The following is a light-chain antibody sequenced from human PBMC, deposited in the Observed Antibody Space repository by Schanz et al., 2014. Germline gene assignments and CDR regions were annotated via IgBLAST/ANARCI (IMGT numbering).Light chain of an antibody. CDR3: CSYAGTYTWV. Sequence: SALTQPASVSGSPGQSITLSCTGTSSDVGGYNYVSWYQHHPGKAPKLMIYDVSNRPSGVSNRFSGSKSGNTASLTISGLQAEDEADYYCCSYAGTYTWVFGGGTKLTVL. CDR1: SSDVGGYNY. V-gene: IGLV2-14*03. CDR2: DVS. J-gene: IGLJ3*02.